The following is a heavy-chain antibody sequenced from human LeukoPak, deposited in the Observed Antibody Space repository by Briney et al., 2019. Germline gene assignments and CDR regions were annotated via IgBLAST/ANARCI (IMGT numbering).Heavy chain of an antibody. V-gene: IGHV1-69*04. CDR1: GGTFSSYA. D-gene: IGHD3-3*01. Sequence: SVKVSCKASGGTFSSYAISWVRQAPGQGLEWMGRIIPILGIANYAQKFQGRVTVTADKSTSTAYMELSSLRSEDTAVYYCARDFTIFGVVLGAFDIWGQGTMVTVSS. CDR2: IIPILGIA. J-gene: IGHJ3*02. CDR3: ARDFTIFGVVLGAFDI.